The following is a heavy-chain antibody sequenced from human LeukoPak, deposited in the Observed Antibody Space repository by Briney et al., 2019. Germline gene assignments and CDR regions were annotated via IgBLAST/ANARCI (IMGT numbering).Heavy chain of an antibody. CDR1: GFSFSTYA. CDR3: AREPYYYDSSGHDY. J-gene: IGHJ4*02. D-gene: IGHD3-22*01. V-gene: IGHV3-7*01. CDR2: IKQDGSDK. Sequence: GGSLRLSCAASGFSFSTYAMSWVRQAPGKGLEWVADIKQDGSDKYYVDSVKGRFTISRDNAKNSLYLQMNSLRAEDTAVYYCAREPYYYDSSGHDYWGQGTLVTVSS.